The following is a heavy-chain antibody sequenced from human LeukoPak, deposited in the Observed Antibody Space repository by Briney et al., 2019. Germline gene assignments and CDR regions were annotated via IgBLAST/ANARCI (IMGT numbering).Heavy chain of an antibody. Sequence: ASVKVSCKASGYTFTGYYMHWVRQAPGQGLEWMGRINPNSGDTDYAQKFQGRVIMTRDTSISTAYMEVSRLRSDGTAVYYCARVDSGHDYGPSWGQGTTVTVSS. J-gene: IGHJ3*01. CDR1: GYTFTGYY. D-gene: IGHD5-12*01. V-gene: IGHV1-2*06. CDR2: INPNSGDT. CDR3: ARVDSGHDYGPS.